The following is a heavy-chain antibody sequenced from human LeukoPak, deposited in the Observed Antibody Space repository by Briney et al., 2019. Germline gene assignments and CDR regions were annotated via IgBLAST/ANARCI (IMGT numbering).Heavy chain of an antibody. V-gene: IGHV4-61*02. CDR3: ARESQRFLEWKTEFDP. J-gene: IGHJ5*02. Sequence: SETLSLTCTVSGGSISSGSYYRSWIRQPAGKGLEWIGRIYTSGSTNYNPSLKGRVTISVDTSKNQFSLKLSSVTAADTAVYYCARESQRFLEWKTEFDPWGQGTLVTVSS. CDR2: IYTSGST. D-gene: IGHD3-3*01. CDR1: GGSISSGSYY.